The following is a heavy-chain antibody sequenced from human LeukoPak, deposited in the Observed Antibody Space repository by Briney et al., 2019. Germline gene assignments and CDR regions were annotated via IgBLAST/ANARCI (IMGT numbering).Heavy chain of an antibody. CDR2: ISSDSRTV. CDR3: AKDPCGGDCYSFDY. J-gene: IGHJ4*02. D-gene: IGHD2-21*02. Sequence: GGSLRLSCVISGFTFSYFGMNWVRQAPGKGLEWVSYISSDSRTVDYADSVKGRFTISRDNSKNTLYLQMNSLRAEDTAVYYCAKDPCGGDCYSFDYWGQGTLVTVSS. CDR1: GFTFSYFG. V-gene: IGHV3-48*01.